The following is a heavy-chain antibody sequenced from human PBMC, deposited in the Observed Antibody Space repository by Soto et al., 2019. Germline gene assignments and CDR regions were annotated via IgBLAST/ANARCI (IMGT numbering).Heavy chain of an antibody. CDR3: ARDRVLTHYYYYGMDV. Sequence: QVQLVQSGAEVKKPGSSVKVSCKASGGTFSSYAISWVRQAPGQGLEWMGGIIPIFGTANYAQKFQGRVTITADESTSTAYMELSSLRSEDTAVYYCARDRVLTHYYYYGMDVWGQGPTVTVSS. CDR2: IIPIFGTA. D-gene: IGHD3-10*01. V-gene: IGHV1-69*01. J-gene: IGHJ6*02. CDR1: GGTFSSYA.